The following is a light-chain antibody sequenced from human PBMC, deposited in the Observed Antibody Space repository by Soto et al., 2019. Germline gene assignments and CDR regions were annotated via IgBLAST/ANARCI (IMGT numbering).Light chain of an antibody. Sequence: IVMTHSPSTLSASPGERATLSFRASQSVSSNLAWYQQKPGQAPRLLIYGASTRATGIPARFSGSGSGTEFTLTISSLQSEDFAVYYCQQYNNWPPWTFGQGTKVDIK. V-gene: IGKV3-15*01. CDR2: GAS. J-gene: IGKJ1*01. CDR3: QQYNNWPPWT. CDR1: QSVSSN.